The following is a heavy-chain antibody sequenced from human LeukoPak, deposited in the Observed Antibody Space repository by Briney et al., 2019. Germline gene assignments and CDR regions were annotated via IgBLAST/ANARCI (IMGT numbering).Heavy chain of an antibody. D-gene: IGHD2-2*01. CDR1: GFTFSSYG. V-gene: IGHV3-30*02. J-gene: IGHJ4*02. CDR3: ARAPTVLVGYCSSSSCQADY. Sequence: GGSLRLSCAASGFTFSSYGMHWVRQAPGKGLEWVAFIRYDGSNKYYADSVKGRFTISRDNSKNTLYLQMNSLRAEDTAVYYCARAPTVLVGYCSSSSCQADYWGQGTLVTVSS. CDR2: IRYDGSNK.